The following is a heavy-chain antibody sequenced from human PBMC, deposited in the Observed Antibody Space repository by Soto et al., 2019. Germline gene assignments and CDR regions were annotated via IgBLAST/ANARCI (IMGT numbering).Heavy chain of an antibody. CDR2: MFYSGST. D-gene: IGHD5-18*01. V-gene: IGHV4-39*01. CDR3: TCIFSGGYGYGFYYYGMDV. J-gene: IGHJ6*02. Sequence: PSATLSLTCTVSGGSISSSRYYWGWIRQPPGKGLEWIGSMFYSGSTYYNPSLKSRVTISVDTSKSQFSLKLSSVTAADTAVYYCTCIFSGGYGYGFYYYGMDVWGLGTTGSVS. CDR1: GGSISSSRYY.